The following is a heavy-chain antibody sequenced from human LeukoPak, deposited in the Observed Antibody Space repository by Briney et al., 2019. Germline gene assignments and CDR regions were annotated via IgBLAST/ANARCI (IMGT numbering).Heavy chain of an antibody. D-gene: IGHD2-2*01. J-gene: IGHJ3*02. CDR2: IKQEGSEK. V-gene: IGHV3-7*01. CDR1: GFTFSSYW. Sequence: GGSLRLSCAASGFTFSSYWMSWVRQAPGKGLEWVSNIKQEGSEKYYVDSVKGRFTISRDNAKNSLYLQMNSLRAEDTAVYYCASAAVPAAKGVDDAFDIWGKGKMVTVSS. CDR3: ASAAVPAAKGVDDAFDI.